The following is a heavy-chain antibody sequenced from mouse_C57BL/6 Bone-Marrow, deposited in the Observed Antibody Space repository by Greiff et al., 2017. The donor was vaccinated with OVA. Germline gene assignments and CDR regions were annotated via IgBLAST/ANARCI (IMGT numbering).Heavy chain of an antibody. Sequence: QVQLKQPGAELVKPGASVKLSCKASGYTFTSYWMHWVKQRPGRGLEWIGRIDPNSGGTKYNEKFKSKATLTVDKPSSTAYMQLSSLTSEDSAVYYCARNPYTYSNYEYFDVWGTGTTVTVSS. J-gene: IGHJ1*03. CDR2: IDPNSGGT. CDR1: GYTFTSYW. D-gene: IGHD2-5*01. V-gene: IGHV1-72*01. CDR3: ARNPYTYSNYEYFDV.